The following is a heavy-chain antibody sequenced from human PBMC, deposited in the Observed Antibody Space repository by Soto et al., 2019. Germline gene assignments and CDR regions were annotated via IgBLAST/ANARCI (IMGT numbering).Heavy chain of an antibody. D-gene: IGHD3-10*01. V-gene: IGHV3-11*01. CDR3: ASDPYYYASGY. Sequence: QVQLVESGGGLVKPGGSLRLSCAASGFTFNDYYMTWIRQPPGKGLEWLSYISGSGNTIYYADSVKGRFTVSRDNARNSLYLQMNSLRAEDTAFYYCASDPYYYASGYWGQGTLVTVSS. CDR1: GFTFNDYY. CDR2: ISGSGNTI. J-gene: IGHJ4*02.